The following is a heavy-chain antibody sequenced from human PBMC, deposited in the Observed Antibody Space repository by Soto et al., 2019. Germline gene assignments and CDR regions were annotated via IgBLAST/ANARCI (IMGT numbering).Heavy chain of an antibody. V-gene: IGHV3-30*18. D-gene: IGHD2-2*01. CDR1: GFSFSNYG. CDR2: VSSDGNNK. Sequence: PGGSLRLSCVASGFSFSNYGMYWVRQAPGKGLEWVAFVSSDGNNKYYAESVKGRFTISRDNSKNTLFLQVDRLTVDDTAVYYCAKDRVIQLLPIWPDPWGQGTLVTVSS. CDR3: AKDRVIQLLPIWPDP. J-gene: IGHJ5*02.